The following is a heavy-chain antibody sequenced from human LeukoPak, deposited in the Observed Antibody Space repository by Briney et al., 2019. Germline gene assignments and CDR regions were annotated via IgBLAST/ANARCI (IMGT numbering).Heavy chain of an antibody. Sequence: ASVKVSCKASGYTFINYAINWGRQAPGQRPEWMGWINAGNGNTKYSQKFQGRVTITRDTSASTAYMELSSLTSEDTAVYYCARGPRAAADDYWGQGTLVTVSS. D-gene: IGHD6-13*01. V-gene: IGHV1-3*01. J-gene: IGHJ4*02. CDR3: ARGPRAAADDY. CDR2: INAGNGNT. CDR1: GYTFINYA.